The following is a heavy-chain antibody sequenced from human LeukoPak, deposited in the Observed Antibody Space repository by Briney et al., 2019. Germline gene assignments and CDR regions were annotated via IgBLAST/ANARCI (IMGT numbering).Heavy chain of an antibody. CDR3: ARDSDILTGYSYY. V-gene: IGHV3-21*01. J-gene: IGHJ4*02. D-gene: IGHD3-9*01. CDR2: ISSSSYI. CDR1: GFTLSSYS. Sequence: PGGSLRLSCAVSGFTLSSYSMNWVRQAPGKGLEWVSSISSSSYIYYADSVKGRFTISRDNAKNSLYLQMNSLRAEDTAVYYCARDSDILTGYSYYWGQGTLVTVSS.